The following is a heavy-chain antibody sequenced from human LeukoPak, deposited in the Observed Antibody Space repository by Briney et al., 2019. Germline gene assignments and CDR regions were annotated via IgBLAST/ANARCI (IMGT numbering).Heavy chain of an antibody. CDR2: IYYSGST. Sequence: SQTLSLTCSVSGDSINSGGYYWSWIRQHPGKGLEWIGYIYYSGSTYYNPSLKSRVTISVDTSKNQFSLKLSPVTAADTAVYYCARSKGCTNGVCSYAYYYGMDVWGQGTTVTVSS. V-gene: IGHV4-31*03. J-gene: IGHJ6*02. D-gene: IGHD2-8*01. CDR3: ARSKGCTNGVCSYAYYYGMDV. CDR1: GDSINSGGYY.